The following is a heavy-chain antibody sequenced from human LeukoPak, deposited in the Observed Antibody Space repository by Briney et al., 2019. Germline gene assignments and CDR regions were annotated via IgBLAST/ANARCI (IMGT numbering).Heavy chain of an antibody. V-gene: IGHV4-61*02. Sequence: SQTLSLTCTVSGGSISSGSYYWSWLRHPAGKGLEWIGRIYTSGSTNYNPSLKSRVTISVDTSKNQFSLKLSSVTAADTAVYYCARGRDYGDYNWFDPWGQGTLVTVSS. D-gene: IGHD4-17*01. CDR3: ARGRDYGDYNWFDP. J-gene: IGHJ5*02. CDR2: IYTSGST. CDR1: GGSISSGSYY.